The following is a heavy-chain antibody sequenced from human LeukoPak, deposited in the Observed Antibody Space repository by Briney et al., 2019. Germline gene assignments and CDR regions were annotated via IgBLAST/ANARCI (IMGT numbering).Heavy chain of an antibody. CDR1: GFTFSSYA. CDR3: ARQLKGAYTAEVLDY. CDR2: IYYSGST. J-gene: IGHJ4*02. D-gene: IGHD3-16*01. Sequence: PGGSLRLSCAASGFTFSSYAMSWVRQPPGKGLEWIGYIYYSGSTNYNPSLKSRVTISVDTSKNQFSLKLSSVTAADTAVYYCARQLKGAYTAEVLDYWGQGTLVTVSS. V-gene: IGHV4-59*08.